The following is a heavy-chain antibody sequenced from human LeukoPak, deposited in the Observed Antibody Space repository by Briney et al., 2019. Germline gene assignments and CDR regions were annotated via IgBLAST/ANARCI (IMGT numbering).Heavy chain of an antibody. J-gene: IGHJ5*02. V-gene: IGHV1-8*01. CDR3: ARRARVAGTVNWFDP. CDR1: GYTFTSYD. D-gene: IGHD6-19*01. CDR2: MNLNSGNT. Sequence: ASVKVSCKASGYTFTSYDINWVRQATGQGLEWMGWMNLNSGNTGYAQKFQGRVTMTRNTSISTAYMELSSLRSEDTAVYYCARRARVAGTVNWFDPWGQGTLVTVSS.